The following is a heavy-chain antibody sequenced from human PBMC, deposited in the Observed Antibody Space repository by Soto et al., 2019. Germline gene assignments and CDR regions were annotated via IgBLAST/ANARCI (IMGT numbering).Heavy chain of an antibody. CDR3: ARELVLGSGYYYYGMDV. J-gene: IGHJ6*02. Sequence: QVQLVESGGGVVQPGRSLRLSCAASGFTFSSYAMQWVRQAPGKGLEWVAVISYDGSNKYYADSVKGRFTISRDNCKNTLYLQMNSLRAEDTAVYYCARELVLGSGYYYYGMDVWGQGTTVTVSS. V-gene: IGHV3-30-3*01. CDR2: ISYDGSNK. D-gene: IGHD3-3*02. CDR1: GFTFSSYA.